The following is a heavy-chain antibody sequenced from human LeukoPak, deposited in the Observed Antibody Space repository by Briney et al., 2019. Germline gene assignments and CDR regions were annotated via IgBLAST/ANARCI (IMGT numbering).Heavy chain of an antibody. V-gene: IGHV3-7*01. J-gene: IGHJ4*02. CDR1: GFTFSSYW. CDR2: IKQDGSEK. D-gene: IGHD5-18*01. Sequence: GGFLRLSCAASGFTFSSYWMSWVRQAPGKGLEWVANIKQDGSEKNYVDSVRGRFTISRDNAKTSLYLQMNSLRAEDTAVYYCARSLWPEDYWGQGTLVTVSS. CDR3: ARSLWPEDY.